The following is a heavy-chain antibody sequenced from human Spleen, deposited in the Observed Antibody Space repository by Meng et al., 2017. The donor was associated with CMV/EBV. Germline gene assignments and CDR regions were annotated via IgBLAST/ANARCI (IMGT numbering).Heavy chain of an antibody. Sequence: LSLTCAASGFTFSSYEMNWVRQAPGKGLEWVSYISSSGSTIYYADSVKGRFTISRDNAKNSLYLQMNSLRAEDTAVYYCARASFPNYDFWSGYLYYYYGMDVWGQGTTVTVSS. CDR2: ISSSGSTI. V-gene: IGHV3-48*03. CDR1: GFTFSSYE. CDR3: ARASFPNYDFWSGYLYYYYGMDV. D-gene: IGHD3-3*01. J-gene: IGHJ6*02.